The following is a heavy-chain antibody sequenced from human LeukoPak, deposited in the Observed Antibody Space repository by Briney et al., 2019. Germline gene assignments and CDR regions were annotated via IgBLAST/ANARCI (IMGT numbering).Heavy chain of an antibody. J-gene: IGHJ4*02. CDR1: GGTFSSYA. CDR2: IIPILGIA. D-gene: IGHD3-9*01. V-gene: IGHV1-69*04. CDR3: ARDEVHYDILTGYYTDYYFDY. Sequence: GSSVKVSCKASGGTFSSYAISWVRQAPGQGLEWMGRIIPILGIANYAQKLQGRVTMTTDTSTSTAYMELRSLRSDDTAVYYCARDEVHYDILTGYYTDYYFDYWGQGTLVTVSS.